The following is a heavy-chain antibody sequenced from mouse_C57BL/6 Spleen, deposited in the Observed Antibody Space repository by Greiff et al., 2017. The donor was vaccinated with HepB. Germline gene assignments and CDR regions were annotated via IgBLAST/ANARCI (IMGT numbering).Heavy chain of an antibody. CDR3: AGMDPGYP. CDR2: IYPGDGDT. CDR1: GYAFSSSW. J-gene: IGHJ3*01. V-gene: IGHV1-82*01. D-gene: IGHD3-1*01. Sequence: VQLQQSGPELVKPGASVKISCKASGYAFSSSWMNWVKQRPGKGLEWIGRIYPGDGDTNYNGKFKGKATLTADKSSSTAYMQLSSLTSEDSAVYFCAGMDPGYPWGQVTLVTVSA.